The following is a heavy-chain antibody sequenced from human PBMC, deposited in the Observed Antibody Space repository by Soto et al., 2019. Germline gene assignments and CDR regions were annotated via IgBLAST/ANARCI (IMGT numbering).Heavy chain of an antibody. CDR3: ARAGITVVTGGWFDP. CDR2: IIPIFGTA. J-gene: IGHJ5*02. V-gene: IGHV1-69*01. CDR1: GGTFSSYA. Sequence: QVQLVQSGAEVKKPGSSVKVSCKASGGTFSSYAISWVRQAPGQGLEWMGGIIPIFGTANYAQKSQGRVTITGEESTRTDYTELSSMRSEDTAVYYCARAGITVVTGGWFDPWGHGTLVTVSS. D-gene: IGHD2-15*01.